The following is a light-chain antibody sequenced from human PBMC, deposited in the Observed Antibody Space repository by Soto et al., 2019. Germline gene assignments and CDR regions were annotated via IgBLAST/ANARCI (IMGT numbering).Light chain of an antibody. CDR3: CSYAGSSTYV. CDR1: SSDIGDYDY. V-gene: IGLV2-14*01. J-gene: IGLJ1*01. Sequence: QSALTQPASVSGSPGQSITISCTGSSSDIGDYDYVSWYQQHPGKAPKVLISEVSNRPSGVSNRFSGSKSGNTASLTISGLQAEDEADYYCCSYAGSSTYVFGTGTKVTVL. CDR2: EVS.